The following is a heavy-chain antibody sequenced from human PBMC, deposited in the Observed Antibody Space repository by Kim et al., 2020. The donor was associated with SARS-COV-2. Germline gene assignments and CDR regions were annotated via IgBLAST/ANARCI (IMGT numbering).Heavy chain of an antibody. J-gene: IGHJ6*02. D-gene: IGHD3-3*01. CDR2: MNPNSGNT. CDR3: ARTRPPLIQSEVFFFTNYYYYGMDV. CDR1: GYTFTSYD. Sequence: ASVKVSCKASGYTFTSYDINWVRQATGQGLEWMGWMNPNSGNTGYAQKFQGRVTMTRNTSISTAYMELSSLRSEDTAVYYCARTRPPLIQSEVFFFTNYYYYGMDVWGQGTTVTVSS. V-gene: IGHV1-8*01.